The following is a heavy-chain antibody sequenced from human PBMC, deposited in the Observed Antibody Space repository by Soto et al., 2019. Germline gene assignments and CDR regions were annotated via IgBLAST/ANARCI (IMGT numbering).Heavy chain of an antibody. J-gene: IGHJ6*03. CDR2: INHSGST. V-gene: IGHV4-34*01. CDR1: GGSFSGYY. D-gene: IGHD2-2*02. CDR3: ARAVPNCSSTSCYNYYYYMDV. Sequence: PSETLSLTCAVYGGSFSGYYWSWIRQPPGKGLEWIGEINHSGSTNYNPSLKSRVTISVDTSKNQFSLKLSSVTAADTAVYYCARAVPNCSSTSCYNYYYYMDVWGKGTTVTVSS.